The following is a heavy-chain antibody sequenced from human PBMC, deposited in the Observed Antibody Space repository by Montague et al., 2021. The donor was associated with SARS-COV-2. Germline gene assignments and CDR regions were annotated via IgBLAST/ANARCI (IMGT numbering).Heavy chain of an antibody. CDR3: ARLIGSGWTDAFDF. V-gene: IGHV4-59*02. Sequence: SETLSLTCVVSGDSVNTNQWTWVRQPPGKGLEWIGHVFYTGSTKYNPSLERRVTISIDTSKYQFALRLDSVSAADTAIYYCARLIGSGWTDAFDFWGQGTMVTVSS. J-gene: IGHJ3*01. D-gene: IGHD6-19*01. CDR1: GDSVNTNQ. CDR2: VFYTGST.